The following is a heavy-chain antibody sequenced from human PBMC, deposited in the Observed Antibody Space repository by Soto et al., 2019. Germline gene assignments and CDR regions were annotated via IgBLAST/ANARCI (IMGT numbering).Heavy chain of an antibody. CDR2: MNPNSGNT. Sequence: GASVKVSCKASGYTFTSYDINWVRQATGQGLEWMGWMNPNSGNTGYAQKFQGRVTMTRNTSKSTAYMELSSLRSEDTAVYYCARGQGRSDGYNWNYGMDVWGQGTTVTVSS. J-gene: IGHJ6*02. V-gene: IGHV1-8*01. CDR1: GYTFTSYD. CDR3: ARGQGRSDGYNWNYGMDV. D-gene: IGHD5-12*01.